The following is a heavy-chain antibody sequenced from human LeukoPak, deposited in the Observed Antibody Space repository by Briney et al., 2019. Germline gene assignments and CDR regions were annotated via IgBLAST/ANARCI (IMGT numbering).Heavy chain of an antibody. D-gene: IGHD3-22*01. CDR2: ISGSGGST. V-gene: IGHV3-23*01. CDR1: GFTFSSYA. J-gene: IGHJ4*02. Sequence: PGGSLRLSCAASGFTFSSYAMSWVRQAPGKGLEWVSAISGSGGSTYYADSVKGRFTISRDNSKNTLYLQMNSLRAEDTAVYYCAKDRDYYDSSGSSYYFDYWGQGTLVTVSS. CDR3: AKDRDYYDSSGSSYYFDY.